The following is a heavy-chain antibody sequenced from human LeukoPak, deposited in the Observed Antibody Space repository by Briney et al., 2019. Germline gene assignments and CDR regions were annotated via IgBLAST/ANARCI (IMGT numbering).Heavy chain of an antibody. V-gene: IGHV3-9*01. CDR1: GFTFDDYA. J-gene: IGHJ4*02. Sequence: GRSLRLSCAASGFTFDDYAMHWVRQAPGKGLEWVSGISWNSGSIGYADSVKGRSTISRDNAKNSLYLQMNSLRAEDTALYYCAKDSGYSYGNTPGMIDYWGQGTLVTVSS. CDR3: AKDSGYSYGNTPGMIDY. CDR2: ISWNSGSI. D-gene: IGHD5-18*01.